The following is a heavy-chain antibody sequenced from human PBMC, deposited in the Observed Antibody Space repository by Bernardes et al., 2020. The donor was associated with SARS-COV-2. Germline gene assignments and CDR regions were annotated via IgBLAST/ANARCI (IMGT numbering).Heavy chain of an antibody. Sequence: GGSLRLSCAGSEFTFSNYWMHWVRQSPGKGLVWVSRTNPDGTVTNYADSVKGRFAISRDNAQNTLYLRMTSLRVEDTALYYCTRVLDGGAGVVDFWGQGTIVTVSS. CDR1: EFTFSNYW. D-gene: IGHD4-17*01. J-gene: IGHJ3*01. CDR3: TRVLDGGAGVVDF. V-gene: IGHV3-74*01. CDR2: TNPDGTVT.